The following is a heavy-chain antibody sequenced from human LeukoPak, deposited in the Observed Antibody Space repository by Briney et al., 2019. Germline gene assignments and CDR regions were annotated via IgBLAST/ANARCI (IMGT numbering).Heavy chain of an antibody. CDR3: ARAYFRYCSSTSCYSRPGYYYMDV. CDR1: GFTFSSYS. Sequence: GGSLRLSCAASGFTFSSYSMNWVRHAPGKGLEWVSSISSSSSYIYYADSVKGRFTISRDNAKNSLYLQMNSLRAEDTAVYYCARAYFRYCSSTSCYSRPGYYYMDVWGKGTTVTVSS. V-gene: IGHV3-21*01. J-gene: IGHJ6*03. CDR2: ISSSSSYI. D-gene: IGHD2-2*02.